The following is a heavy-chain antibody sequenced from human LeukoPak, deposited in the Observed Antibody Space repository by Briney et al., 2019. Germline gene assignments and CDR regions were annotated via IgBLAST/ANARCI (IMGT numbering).Heavy chain of an antibody. CDR2: ISSSSSYI. CDR1: GFTFSSYT. J-gene: IGHJ6*03. D-gene: IGHD3-10*01. CDR3: ASGSGSYRTPYYYMDV. Sequence: PGGSLRLSCAASGFTFSSYTMNWVRQAPGKGLEWVSSISSSSSYIYYADSVKGRFTISRDNAKNSLYLQMDSLRVEDTAVYYCASGSGSYRTPYYYMDVWGTGTTVTVSS. V-gene: IGHV3-21*01.